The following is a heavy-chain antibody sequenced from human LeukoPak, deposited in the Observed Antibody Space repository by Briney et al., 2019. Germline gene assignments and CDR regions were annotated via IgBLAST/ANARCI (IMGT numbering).Heavy chain of an antibody. D-gene: IGHD3-10*01. CDR3: ARDSRDYYGSGFFDY. V-gene: IGHV4-59*01. J-gene: IGHJ4*02. CDR1: GGPISSYY. Sequence: NTSETLSLTCTVSGGPISSYYWSWIRQPPGKGLEWIGYIYYSGSTNYNPSLKSRVTISVDTSKNQFSLKLSSVTAADTAVYYCARDSRDYYGSGFFDYWGQGTLVTVSS. CDR2: IYYSGST.